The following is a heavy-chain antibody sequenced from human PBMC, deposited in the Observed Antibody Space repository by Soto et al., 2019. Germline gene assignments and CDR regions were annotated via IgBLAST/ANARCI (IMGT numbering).Heavy chain of an antibody. J-gene: IGHJ2*01. CDR1: GFTFSNFA. V-gene: IGHV3-23*01. Sequence: EVQLMESGGGLVQPGGSLRLSCVASGFTFSNFAMGWVRQAPGKGLEWVSSIRGSGEITYHAESVKGRFTISRDNSNNTLFLQMNILRVEDTAVYYGAKSPDIVLPFDLRGRGTLVTVS. CDR3: AKSPDIVLPFDL. D-gene: IGHD2-15*01. CDR2: IRGSGEIT.